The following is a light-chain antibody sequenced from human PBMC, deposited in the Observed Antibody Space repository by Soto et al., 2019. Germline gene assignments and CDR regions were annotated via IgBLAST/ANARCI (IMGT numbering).Light chain of an antibody. Sequence: EIVLTQSPGTLSLSPGERGTLSCRAGQTISSASLAWYQQKPGQAPRLLIYGASNRASGIPDRFSGSGSGTDFTLTITRLEPEDLAVYYCQQYGSSPLTFGGGTKVEIK. CDR1: QTISSAS. V-gene: IGKV3-20*01. CDR2: GAS. CDR3: QQYGSSPLT. J-gene: IGKJ4*01.